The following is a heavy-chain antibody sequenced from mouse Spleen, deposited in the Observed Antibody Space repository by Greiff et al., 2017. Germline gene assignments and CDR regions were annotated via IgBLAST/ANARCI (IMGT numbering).Heavy chain of an antibody. CDR2: IHPNSGST. V-gene: IGHV1-64*01. CDR1: GYTFTSYW. CDR3: ARPLYYAYAMDY. Sequence: QVQLQQPGAELVKPGASVKLSCKASGYTFTSYWMHWVKQRPGQGLEWIGMIHPNSGSTNYNEKFKSKATLTVDKSSSTAYMQLSSLTSEDPAVYYCARPLYYAYAMDYWGQGTSVTVSS. D-gene: IGHD2-1*01. J-gene: IGHJ4*01.